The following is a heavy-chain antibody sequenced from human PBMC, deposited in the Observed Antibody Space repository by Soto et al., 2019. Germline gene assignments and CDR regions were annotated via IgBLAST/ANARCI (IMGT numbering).Heavy chain of an antibody. Sequence: PVGSQSLSCSASGVTFSSYAMHRVRQAPGKGLEYVSAISSNGGSTYYADSVKGRFTISRDNSKNTLYLQMSSLRAEDTAVYYCVKDHEWPDWGAFDIWGQGTMVTVSS. J-gene: IGHJ3*02. CDR1: GVTFSSYA. CDR2: ISSNGGST. D-gene: IGHD3-16*01. V-gene: IGHV3-64D*06. CDR3: VKDHEWPDWGAFDI.